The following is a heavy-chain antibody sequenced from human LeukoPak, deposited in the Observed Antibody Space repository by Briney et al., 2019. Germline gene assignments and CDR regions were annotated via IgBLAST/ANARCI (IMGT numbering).Heavy chain of an antibody. CDR3: ARYHNGYDDY. J-gene: IGHJ4*02. CDR2: TYYGGNT. CDR1: GGSFSSSSYY. Sequence: PSETLSLTCTVSGGSFSSSSYYWGWIRQPPGRGLEWIGSTYYGGNTYYNPSLKSRVTISLDRSKNQFSLKLTSVTDADTAVYYCARYHNGYDDYWGQGSLVTVSS. V-gene: IGHV4-39*07. D-gene: IGHD5-12*01.